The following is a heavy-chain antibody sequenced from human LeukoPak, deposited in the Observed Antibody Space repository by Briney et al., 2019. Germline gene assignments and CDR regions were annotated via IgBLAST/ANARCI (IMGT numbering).Heavy chain of an antibody. D-gene: IGHD5-12*01. CDR1: GFPFSSYS. Sequence: PGGSLRLSCAASGFPFSSYSMNWVRQAPGKGLEWVSSISSSSSYIYYADSVEGRFTISRDNAKNSLYLQMSRLRTEDTAVYYCAKGGHTVTTMSLIYSWGQGTLVTVSS. J-gene: IGHJ4*02. CDR3: AKGGHTVTTMSLIYS. V-gene: IGHV3-21*01. CDR2: ISSSSSYI.